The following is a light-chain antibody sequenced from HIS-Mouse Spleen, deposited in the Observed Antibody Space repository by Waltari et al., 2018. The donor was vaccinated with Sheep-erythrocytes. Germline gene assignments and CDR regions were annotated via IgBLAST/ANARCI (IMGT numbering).Light chain of an antibody. CDR3: CSYAGSSSTPWV. Sequence: QSALTQPASVSGSPGQSITISCTGTSSDVGSYNLVSWYQQHPGKAPKLMIYEGSKRPSGFSKRVSGSKSGNTASLTISGLQAEDEADYYCCSYAGSSSTPWVFGGGTKLTVL. CDR1: SSDVGSYNL. CDR2: EGS. V-gene: IGLV2-23*01. J-gene: IGLJ3*02.